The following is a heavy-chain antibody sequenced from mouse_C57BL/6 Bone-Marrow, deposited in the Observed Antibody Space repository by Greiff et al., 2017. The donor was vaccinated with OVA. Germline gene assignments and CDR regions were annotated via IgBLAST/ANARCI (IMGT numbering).Heavy chain of an antibody. CDR2: INPSTGGT. CDR1: GYSFTGYY. V-gene: IGHV1-42*01. Sequence: EVQLVESGPELVKPGASVKISCKASGYSFTGYYMNWVKQSPEKSLEWIGEINPSTGGTTYNQKFKAKATLTVDKSSSTAYMQLKSLTSEDSAVYYCARESHGDYWGQGTSVTVSS. CDR3: ARESHGDY. D-gene: IGHD6-1*01. J-gene: IGHJ4*01.